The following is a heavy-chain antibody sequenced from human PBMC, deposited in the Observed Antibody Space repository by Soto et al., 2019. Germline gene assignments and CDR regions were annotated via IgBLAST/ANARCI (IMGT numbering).Heavy chain of an antibody. D-gene: IGHD3-16*01. J-gene: IGHJ3*02. CDR3: ARVRSTYYDYVWGSPDAFDI. V-gene: IGHV3-21*01. CDR1: GFTFSSYS. CDR2: ISSSSSYI. Sequence: SCAASGFTFSSYSMNWVRQASGKGLEWVSSISSSSSYIYYADSVKGRFTISRDNAKNSLYLQMNSLRAEDTAVYYCARVRSTYYDYVWGSPDAFDIWGQGTMVTVSS.